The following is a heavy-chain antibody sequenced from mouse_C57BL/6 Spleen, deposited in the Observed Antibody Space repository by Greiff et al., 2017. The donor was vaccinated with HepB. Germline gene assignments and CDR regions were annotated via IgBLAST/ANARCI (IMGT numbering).Heavy chain of an antibody. CDR2: IDPSDSYT. CDR1: GYTFTSYW. CDR3: ARAEGSWYFDG. J-gene: IGHJ1*03. D-gene: IGHD1-1*01. Sequence: VQLQQPGAELVMPGASVKLSCKASGYTFTSYWMHWVKQRPGQGLEWIGEIDPSDSYTNFNQKFKGKSTLTVDKSSSTAYMQLSSLTSEDSAVYYCARAEGSWYFDGWGTGTTVTVSS. V-gene: IGHV1-69*01.